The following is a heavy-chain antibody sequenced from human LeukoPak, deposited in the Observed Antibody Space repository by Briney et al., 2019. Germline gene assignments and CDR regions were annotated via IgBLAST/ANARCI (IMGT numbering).Heavy chain of an antibody. D-gene: IGHD2-15*01. CDR2: VSDSGST. Sequence: PSETLSLTCTVSGGSISSYYWSWIRQPPGKGLEWIGYVSDSGSTNYNPSLNSRVTISLDTSKNQFSLKLSSVTAADTAVYYCARDHCSGGSCYGTWGQGTLVTVSS. CDR1: GGSISSYY. V-gene: IGHV4-59*01. CDR3: ARDHCSGGSCYGT. J-gene: IGHJ4*02.